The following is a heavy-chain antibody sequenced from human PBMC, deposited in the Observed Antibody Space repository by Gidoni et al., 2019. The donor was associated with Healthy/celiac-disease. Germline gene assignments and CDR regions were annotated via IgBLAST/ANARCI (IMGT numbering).Heavy chain of an antibody. Sequence: EVQLVESGGGLVQPGGSLRLSCAASGFTFSSYSMNWVRQAPGKGLEWVSYISSSSSTIYYADSVKGRFTISRDNAKNSLYLQMNSLRAEDTAVYYCARPRLPGLYGSGSCFDYWGQGTLVTVSS. V-gene: IGHV3-48*01. CDR2: ISSSSSTI. D-gene: IGHD3-10*01. CDR1: GFTFSSYS. CDR3: ARPRLPGLYGSGSCFDY. J-gene: IGHJ4*02.